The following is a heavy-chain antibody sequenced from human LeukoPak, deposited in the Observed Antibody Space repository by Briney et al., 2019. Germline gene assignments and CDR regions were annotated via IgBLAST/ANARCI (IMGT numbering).Heavy chain of an antibody. D-gene: IGHD3-3*01. V-gene: IGHV4-61*02. J-gene: IGHJ6*03. CDR1: SGSISSGSYY. CDR2: IYTSGST. CDR3: AIDKRDLWSGPYYYMVV. Sequence: PSETLSLTCTVSSGSISSGSYYWSWIRQPAGKGLEWIGRIYTSGSTNYNPSLKSRVTISVDTSKNQFSLKLSSVTAADTAVYYCAIDKRDLWSGPYYYMVVWGKGTTVTVSS.